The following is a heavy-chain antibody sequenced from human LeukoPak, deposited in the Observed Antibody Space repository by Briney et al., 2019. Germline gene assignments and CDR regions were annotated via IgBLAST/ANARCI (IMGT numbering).Heavy chain of an antibody. CDR1: GYTFTSYY. D-gene: IGHD4-17*01. CDR3: ARMGDYGDYPVAFDI. J-gene: IGHJ3*02. V-gene: IGHV1-2*04. CDR2: INPNSGGT. Sequence: ASVKVSCKASGYTFTSYYMHWVRQAPGQGLEWMGWINPNSGGTNYVQKFQGWVTMTRDTSISTAYMELSRLRSDDTAVYYCARMGDYGDYPVAFDIWGQGTMVTVSS.